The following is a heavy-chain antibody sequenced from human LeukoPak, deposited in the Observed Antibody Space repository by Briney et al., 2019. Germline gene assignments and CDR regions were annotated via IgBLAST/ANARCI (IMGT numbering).Heavy chain of an antibody. CDR3: ARGSYDSSGYYSYYFDY. D-gene: IGHD3-22*01. J-gene: IGHJ4*02. V-gene: IGHV3-21*01. CDR1: GFTFSSYS. Sequence: GGSLRLSCAASGFTFSSYSMNWVRQAPGKGLEWVSSISSSSSYIYYADSVKGRFTISRDNAKNSLYLQMNSLRAEDTAVYYCARGSYDSSGYYSYYFDYRGQGTLVTVSS. CDR2: ISSSSSYI.